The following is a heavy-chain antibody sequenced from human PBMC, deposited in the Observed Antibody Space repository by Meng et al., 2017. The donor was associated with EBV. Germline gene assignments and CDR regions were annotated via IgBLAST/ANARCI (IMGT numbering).Heavy chain of an antibody. D-gene: IGHD1-1*01. J-gene: IGHJ4*02. V-gene: IGHV7-4-1*02. CDR3: ARGVEENGSHYPFDS. CDR1: GYTFRNYA. CDR2: INTYSGKA. Sequence: QVRVGLSGSVCKRPGASVKVSCKASGYTFRNYAINWMRQVPGQGLEWMGWINTYSGKATFAQGFTGRFVFSLDTPVTTAHLQISGLKTEDSAVYYCARGVEENGSHYPFDSWGQGTLVTVSS.